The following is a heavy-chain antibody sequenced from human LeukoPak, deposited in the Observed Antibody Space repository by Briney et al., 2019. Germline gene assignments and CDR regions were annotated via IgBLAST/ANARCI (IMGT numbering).Heavy chain of an antibody. V-gene: IGHV3-48*01. J-gene: IGHJ4*02. D-gene: IGHD3-10*01. CDR1: GFTFSSYS. CDR3: AREGMGSSTLHY. Sequence: EGSLRLSCAAAGFTFSSYSMNWVRQARGKGMEWVSYISSSSNLIYYADSVKGRFTISRDNAKSSLYLQMNSLRVEDMAVYYCAREGMGSSTLHYWGQGTLVTVSS. CDR2: ISSSSNLI.